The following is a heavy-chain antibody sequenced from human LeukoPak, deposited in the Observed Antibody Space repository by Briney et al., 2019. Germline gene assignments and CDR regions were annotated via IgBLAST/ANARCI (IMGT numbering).Heavy chain of an antibody. V-gene: IGHV3-23*01. CDR1: GFTFSSYA. CDR2: ISGSGGST. J-gene: IGHJ3*02. CDR3: AKSIRGLLWFGEPAFDAFDI. Sequence: PGGSLRLSCAASGFTFSSYAMSWVRQAPGKGLEWDSAISGSGGSTYYADSVKGRFTISRDNSKNTLYLQMNSLRAEDTAVYYCAKSIRGLLWFGEPAFDAFDIWGQGTMVTVSS. D-gene: IGHD3-10*01.